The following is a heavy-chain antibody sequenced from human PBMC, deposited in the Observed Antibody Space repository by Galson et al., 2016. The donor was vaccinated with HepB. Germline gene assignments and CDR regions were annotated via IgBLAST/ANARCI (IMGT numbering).Heavy chain of an antibody. Sequence: LSLTCTVSGGSISSYYWSWIRQPPGKALEWIGYIFYTGSTNYNPSLKSRVTISVDTSKNQFSLELTSVTAADTAVYYCARKGGYCSGSSCSRDYSYSGMDVWGKGTTVTVSS. D-gene: IGHD2-2*01. V-gene: IGHV4-59*01. CDR3: ARKGGYCSGSSCSRDYSYSGMDV. CDR2: IFYTGST. CDR1: GGSISSYY. J-gene: IGHJ6*04.